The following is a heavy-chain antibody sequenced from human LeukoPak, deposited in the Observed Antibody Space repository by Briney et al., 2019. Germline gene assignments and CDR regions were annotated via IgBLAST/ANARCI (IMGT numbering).Heavy chain of an antibody. D-gene: IGHD5-12*01. V-gene: IGHV4-61*01. Sequence: SETLSLTCTVSGGSVSSGSYYWSWIRQPPGKGLEWIGYIYYSGSTNYNPSLKSRVTISVDTSKNQFSLKLSSVTAADTAVYYCGRDRGYGCRDYWGQGTLVTVSS. CDR3: GRDRGYGCRDY. J-gene: IGHJ4*02. CDR2: IYYSGST. CDR1: GGSVSSGSYY.